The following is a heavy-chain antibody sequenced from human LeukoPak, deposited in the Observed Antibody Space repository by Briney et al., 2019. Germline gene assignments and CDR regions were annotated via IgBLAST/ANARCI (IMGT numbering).Heavy chain of an antibody. CDR3: ARRRGSGPQGFDY. D-gene: IGHD3-16*01. J-gene: IGHJ4*02. CDR2: ISSNGGST. CDR1: GFTLSSYA. V-gene: IGHV3-64*01. Sequence: PGGSLRLSCAASGFTLSSYAMHWVRQAPGKGLEYVSAISSNGGSTYYANSVKGRFTISRDNSKNTLYLQMGSLRAEGMALYYCARRRGSGPQGFDYSGQGNLVTVSS.